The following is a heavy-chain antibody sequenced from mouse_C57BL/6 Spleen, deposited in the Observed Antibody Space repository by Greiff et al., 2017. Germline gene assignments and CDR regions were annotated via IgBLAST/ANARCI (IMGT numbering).Heavy chain of an antibody. V-gene: IGHV1-59*01. J-gene: IGHJ2*01. CDR1: GYTFTSYW. Sequence: QVQLQQPGAELVRPGTSVKLSCKASGYTFTSYWMHWVKQRPGQGLEWIGVIDPSDSYTNYNQKFKGKATLTVDTSSSTAYMQLSSLTSEDSAVYYCARIYSNHGDYWGQGTTLTVSS. D-gene: IGHD2-5*01. CDR3: ARIYSNHGDY. CDR2: IDPSDSYT.